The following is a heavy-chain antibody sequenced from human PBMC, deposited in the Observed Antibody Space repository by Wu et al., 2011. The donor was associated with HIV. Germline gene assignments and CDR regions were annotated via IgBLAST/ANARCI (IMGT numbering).Heavy chain of an antibody. CDR1: GYTFTSYG. D-gene: IGHD1-26*01. CDR3: ARDESGSSSFYGMDV. CDR2: ISTYSGNT. V-gene: IGHV1-18*01. J-gene: IGHJ6*02. Sequence: QVQLVQSGAEVKKPGASVTVSCKASGYTFTSYGISWVRQAPGQGLEWMGWISTYSGNTKYAQRLQGRVTMTTDTPANTAYMELRSLRSDDTAVYYCARDESGSSSFYGMDVWGQGTTVTVSS.